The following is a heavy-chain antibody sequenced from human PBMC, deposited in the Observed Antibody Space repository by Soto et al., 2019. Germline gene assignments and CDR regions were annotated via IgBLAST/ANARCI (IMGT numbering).Heavy chain of an antibody. CDR1: GGSISSSNW. J-gene: IGHJ5*02. D-gene: IGHD6-19*01. Sequence: QVQLQESGPGLVKPSGTLSLTCAVSGGSISSSNWWSWVRQPPGRGLEWIGEIYHSGSTNYHPSLTSRVTISVDKSKNQFSLKLSAVTAADTAVYYCARDLYSSGYNWFDPGGQGTLVTVSS. V-gene: IGHV4-4*02. CDR2: IYHSGST. CDR3: ARDLYSSGYNWFDP.